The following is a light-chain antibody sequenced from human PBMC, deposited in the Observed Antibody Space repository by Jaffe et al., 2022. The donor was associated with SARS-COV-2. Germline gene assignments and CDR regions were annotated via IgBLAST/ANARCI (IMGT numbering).Light chain of an antibody. Sequence: QSVLTQPPSASGTPGQRVTISCSGSSSNIKSNTVNWYQHLPGTAPKLLIYSNNRRPSGVPDRFSGSKSGTSASLAISGLQSKDEADYYCAAWDDSLNGWVFGGGTKLTVL. CDR3: AAWDDSLNGWV. V-gene: IGLV1-44*01. CDR2: SNN. J-gene: IGLJ3*02. CDR1: SSNIKSNT.